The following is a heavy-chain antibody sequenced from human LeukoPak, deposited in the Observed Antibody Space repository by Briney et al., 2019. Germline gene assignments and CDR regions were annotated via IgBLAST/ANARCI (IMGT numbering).Heavy chain of an antibody. CDR1: GPSISSRSYD. V-gene: IGHV4-39*07. CDR2: MDYSGST. CDR3: AAYGSGSYGELDY. J-gene: IGHJ4*02. Sequence: SSESLSLTCTVYGPSISSRSYDSGWIRQPPGKGLEWIGSMDYSGSTNYNPSLKSRVTISVDTSKNQFSLKLSSVTAADTAVYYCAAYGSGSYGELDYWGQGTLVTVSS. D-gene: IGHD3-10*01.